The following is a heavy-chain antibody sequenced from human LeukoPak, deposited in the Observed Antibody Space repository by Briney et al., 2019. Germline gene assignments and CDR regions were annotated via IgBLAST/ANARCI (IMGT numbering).Heavy chain of an antibody. CDR1: GGSMSKSSYF. V-gene: IGHV4-39*01. CDR3: ARYLGYGGNSQVFQH. D-gene: IGHD4-23*01. Sequence: SETLSLACTVSGGSMSKSSYFWGWIRQPPGKGLEWIASIHDSESTYYNPSLKSRVTISVDTSNNQLSLKLSSVTAADTAFYYCARYLGYGGNSQVFQHWGQGTLVTVSS. J-gene: IGHJ1*01. CDR2: IHDSEST.